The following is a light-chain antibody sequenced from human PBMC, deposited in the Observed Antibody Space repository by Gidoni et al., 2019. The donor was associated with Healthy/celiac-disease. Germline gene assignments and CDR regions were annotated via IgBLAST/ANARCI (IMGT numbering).Light chain of an antibody. Sequence: SYELTQPPSVSVSPGQTASITCSGDKLGDKYACWYQQKPGQSPVLVIYQDSKRPSGIPERFSGSNSGNTATLIISGTQAMDEADYYCQAWDSSTVVVFGGGTKLTVL. V-gene: IGLV3-1*01. CDR3: QAWDSSTVVV. CDR1: KLGDKY. CDR2: QDS. J-gene: IGLJ2*01.